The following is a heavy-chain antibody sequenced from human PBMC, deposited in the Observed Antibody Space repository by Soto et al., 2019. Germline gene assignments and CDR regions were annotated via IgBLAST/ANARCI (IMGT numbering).Heavy chain of an antibody. J-gene: IGHJ4*01. CDR1: GFTLRNYD. CDR3: ARGHGTGLYGSIWSPRY. D-gene: IGHD6-13*01. CDR2: ISGGSTNI. V-gene: IGHV3-48*03. Sequence: EVQLVETGGGSVQPGGSLRLSCAVSGFTLRNYDMNWVRQAPGKGLEWVSKISGGSTNIYYADALKGRFSVSSDNSNHSLFLFINSLRAEDTAVYYCARGHGTGLYGSIWSPRYWGQATLVTVS.